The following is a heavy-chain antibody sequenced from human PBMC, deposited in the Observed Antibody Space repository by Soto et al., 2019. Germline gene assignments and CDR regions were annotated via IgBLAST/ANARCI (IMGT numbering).Heavy chain of an antibody. D-gene: IGHD2-2*01. CDR3: AALDCSSATCYGGGYFDP. Sequence: SETLSLTYTVSGGSISSFYWSWIRQPPGKGLEWIGYIYYSGSTNYNPSLKSRVTISVDTSKNQFSLRLSSVTAADTALYFCAALDCSSATCYGGGYFDPWGQGTLVTVSS. V-gene: IGHV4-59*08. J-gene: IGHJ5*02. CDR2: IYYSGST. CDR1: GGSISSFY.